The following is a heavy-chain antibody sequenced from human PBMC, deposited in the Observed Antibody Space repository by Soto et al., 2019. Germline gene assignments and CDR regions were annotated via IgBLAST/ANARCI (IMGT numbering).Heavy chain of an antibody. V-gene: IGHV3-64*01. D-gene: IGHD3-16*01. Sequence: EVQLVESGGGLVQPGGSLRLSCAASGFTFSSYAMHWVRQAPGKGLEYVSAVSGNGGSTYYANSVKGRFTISRDNSKNSLYLQMGGLRAEDMGVYYCGRGTVPTFYYYCMDVWGQGTTVTVSS. CDR2: VSGNGGST. CDR1: GFTFSSYA. J-gene: IGHJ6*02. CDR3: GRGTVPTFYYYCMDV.